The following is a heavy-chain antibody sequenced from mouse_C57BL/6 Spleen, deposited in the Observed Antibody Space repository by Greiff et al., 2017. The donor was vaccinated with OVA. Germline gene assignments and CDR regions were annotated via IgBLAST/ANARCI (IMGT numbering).Heavy chain of an antibody. D-gene: IGHD4-1*01. V-gene: IGHV5-17*01. CDR2: ISSGSSTI. Sequence: EVKLEESGGGLVKPGGSLKLSCAASGFTFSDYGMHWVRQAPEKGLEWVAYISSGSSTIYYADTVKGRFTISRDNAKNTLFLQMTSLRSEDTAMYYCARWLGRDFDYWGQGTTLTVSS. CDR1: GFTFSDYG. CDR3: ARWLGRDFDY. J-gene: IGHJ2*01.